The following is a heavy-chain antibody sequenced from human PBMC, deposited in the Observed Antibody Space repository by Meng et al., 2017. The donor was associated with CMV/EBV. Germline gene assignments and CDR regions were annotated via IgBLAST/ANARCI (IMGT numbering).Heavy chain of an antibody. D-gene: IGHD6-13*01. Sequence: ASVKVSCKASGYTFNSYDITWVRQAPGQGLEWMGWLSPYSGYTNYAQRLQGRVTMTTDTSASTAYMELRSLRSDDTAVYYCAREAAEADAFDIWGQGTMVTVSS. CDR3: AREAAEADAFDI. CDR2: LSPYSGYT. CDR1: GYTFNSYD. V-gene: IGHV1-18*01. J-gene: IGHJ3*02.